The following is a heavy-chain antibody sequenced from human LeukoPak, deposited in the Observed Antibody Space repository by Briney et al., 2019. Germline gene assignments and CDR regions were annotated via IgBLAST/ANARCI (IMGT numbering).Heavy chain of an antibody. CDR3: AKEMTTPSFDY. D-gene: IGHD4-11*01. V-gene: IGHV3-48*01. CDR2: ITSSSSTI. CDR1: GFTFSSYS. Sequence: GGSLRLSCAASGFTFSSYSMNWVRQAPGKGLEWVSYITSSSSTIYYADSVKGRFAISRDNAKNSLYLQMNSLRAEDTAVYYCAKEMTTPSFDYWGQGTLVTVSS. J-gene: IGHJ4*02.